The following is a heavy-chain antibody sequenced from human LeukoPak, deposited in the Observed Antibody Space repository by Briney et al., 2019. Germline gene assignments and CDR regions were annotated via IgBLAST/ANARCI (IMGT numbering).Heavy chain of an antibody. CDR1: GFTFSDYG. CDR3: AREAFYSSGWYSLFGY. CDR2: ISGSAGRT. J-gene: IGHJ4*02. V-gene: IGHV3-23*01. Sequence: PGGSLRLSCTTSGFTFSDYGMSWVRQVPGKGLEWVSGISGSAGRTYYADSVKGRITISRDKSKSTLFLQMNSLRAEDTAVYYCAREAFYSSGWYSLFGYWGQGTLVTVSS. D-gene: IGHD6-19*01.